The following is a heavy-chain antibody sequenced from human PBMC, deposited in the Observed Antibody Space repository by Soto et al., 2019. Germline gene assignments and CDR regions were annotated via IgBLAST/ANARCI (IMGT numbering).Heavy chain of an antibody. J-gene: IGHJ6*02. D-gene: IGHD2-15*01. Sequence: SGPTLVNPTQTLTLTCTFSGFSVSTSGVGVAWIRQPPGKALEWLALIYWDDDKRYSPFLQSRVTITKDTSKNQVVLKMTNMDLVDTAKYSWEHKGGRGAGMDVWGQGTTVTVSS. CDR2: IYWDDDK. V-gene: IGHV2-5*02. CDR1: GFSVSTSGVG. CDR3: EHKGGRGAGMDV.